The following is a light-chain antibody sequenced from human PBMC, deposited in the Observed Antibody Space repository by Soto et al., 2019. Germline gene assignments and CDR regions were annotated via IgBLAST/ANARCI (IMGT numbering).Light chain of an antibody. Sequence: QPASVSGSPGQSITISCTGTSSDVGGYNYDSWYQQHPGKAPKLMIYDVSNRPSGVSNRFSGSKSGNTASLTISGLQAEDEADYYCSSYTSSSTWVFGGGTKLTVL. J-gene: IGLJ3*02. CDR2: DVS. CDR1: SSDVGGYNY. V-gene: IGLV2-14*01. CDR3: SSYTSSSTWV.